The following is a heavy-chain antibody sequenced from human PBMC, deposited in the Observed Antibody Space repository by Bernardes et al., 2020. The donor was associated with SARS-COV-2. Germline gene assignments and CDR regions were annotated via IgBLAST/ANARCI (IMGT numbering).Heavy chain of an antibody. Sequence: GSLRLSCAASGFTFSSYAMSWVRQAPGKGLEWVSGISGSGDNTYFADSVKGRFSISRDNSKNTLYLQMNSLRAEDTAEFYCAKEYYFGCTGSLEHWGQGTLVTVSS. CDR2: ISGSGDNT. J-gene: IGHJ1*01. D-gene: IGHD2-8*02. CDR3: AKEYYFGCTGSLEH. V-gene: IGHV3-23*01. CDR1: GFTFSSYA.